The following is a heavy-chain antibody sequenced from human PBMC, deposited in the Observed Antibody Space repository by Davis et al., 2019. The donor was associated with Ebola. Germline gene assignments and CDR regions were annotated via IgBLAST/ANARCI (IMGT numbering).Heavy chain of an antibody. V-gene: IGHV4-59*12. CDR1: GGSISSYY. CDR3: ARVAAMVWFDP. J-gene: IGHJ5*02. Sequence: SETLSLTCTVSGGSISSYYWSWIRQPPGKGLEWIGYIYYSGSTNYNPSLKSRVTISVDTPKNHFSLKLSSVTAADTAVYYCARVAAMVWFDPWGQGTLVTVSS. D-gene: IGHD5-18*01. CDR2: IYYSGST.